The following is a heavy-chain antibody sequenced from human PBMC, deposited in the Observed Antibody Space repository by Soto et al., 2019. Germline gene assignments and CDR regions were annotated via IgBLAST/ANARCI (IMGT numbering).Heavy chain of an antibody. V-gene: IGHV3-74*01. J-gene: IGHJ4*02. CDR1: GFTFTNYW. CDR2: MDGGGTGT. Sequence: GGPLRLSCAASGFTFTNYWMHLVRLVLGKGLVWLSRMDGGGTGTSYSDSVRGRFTISRDNAENTLYLQMDSLRAEDTAVYYCTPVFEYWGQGT. CDR3: TPVFEY.